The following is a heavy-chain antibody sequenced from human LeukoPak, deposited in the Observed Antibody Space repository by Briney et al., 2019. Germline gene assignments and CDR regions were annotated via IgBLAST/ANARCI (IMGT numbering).Heavy chain of an antibody. D-gene: IGHD3-10*01. CDR2: INHSGST. J-gene: IGHJ6*02. CDR1: GGSFSGYY. V-gene: IGHV4-34*01. CDR3: ARVTMVRGVIITYTPSHAYGMDV. Sequence: PSETLSLTCAVYGGSFSGYYWSWIRQPPGKGLEWIGEINHSGSTNYNPSLKSRVTISVDTSKNQFPLKLSSVTAADTAVYYCARVTMVRGVIITYTPSHAYGMDVWGQGTTVTVSS.